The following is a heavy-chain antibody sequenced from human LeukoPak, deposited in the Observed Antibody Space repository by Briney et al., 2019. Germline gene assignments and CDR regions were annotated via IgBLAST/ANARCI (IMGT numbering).Heavy chain of an antibody. Sequence: GGSLRLSCAASGFTVSGHPMSWVRQAPGKGLEWVSAISGSGGGTYYADSVKGRFTISRDNSKNTLYLQMNSLRAEDTAVYYCAKSLGGGGGNWFDPWGQGTLVTVSS. V-gene: IGHV3-23*01. J-gene: IGHJ5*02. D-gene: IGHD3-16*01. CDR2: ISGSGGGT. CDR3: AKSLGGGGGNWFDP. CDR1: GFTVSGHP.